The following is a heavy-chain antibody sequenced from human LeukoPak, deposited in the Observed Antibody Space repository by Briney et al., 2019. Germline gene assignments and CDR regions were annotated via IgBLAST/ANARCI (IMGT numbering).Heavy chain of an antibody. CDR2: ISAYNGNT. CDR1: GYTFTSYG. V-gene: IGHV1-18*01. J-gene: IGHJ4*02. CDR3: ARERPEYSSSSYAFDY. Sequence: ASVKVSCKASGYTFTSYGISWVRQAPGQGLEWMGWISAYNGNTNYAQKLQGRVTMTTDTSTSTAYMELSRLRSDDTAVYYCARERPEYSSSSYAFDYWGQGTLVTVSS. D-gene: IGHD6-6*01.